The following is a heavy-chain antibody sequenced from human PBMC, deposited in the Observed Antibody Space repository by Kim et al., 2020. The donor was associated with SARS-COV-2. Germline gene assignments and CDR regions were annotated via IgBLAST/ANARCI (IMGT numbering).Heavy chain of an antibody. CDR1: GFTFDDYA. CDR3: ARDRGGDTAMVMDYYYYGMDV. D-gene: IGHD5-18*01. CDR2: INWNGGST. Sequence: GGSLRLSCAASGFTFDDYAMSWVRQAPGKGLEWVSGINWNGGSTGYADSVKGRFTISRDNAKNSLYLQMNSRRAEDTALYHCARDRGGDTAMVMDYYYYGMDVWGQGTTVTVSS. V-gene: IGHV3-20*01. J-gene: IGHJ6*02.